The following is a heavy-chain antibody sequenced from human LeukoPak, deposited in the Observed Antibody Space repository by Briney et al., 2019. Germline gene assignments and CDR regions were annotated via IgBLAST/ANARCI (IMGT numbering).Heavy chain of an antibody. D-gene: IGHD6-13*01. CDR2: IYHSGST. CDR3: ARVGSSSLDAFDI. V-gene: IGHV4-34*01. J-gene: IGHJ3*02. Sequence: SETLSLTCAVYGGSFSGYYWSWIRQPPGKGLEWIGEIYHSGSTNYNPSLKSRVTISVDKSKNQFSLKLSSVTAADTAVYYCARVGSSSLDAFDIWGQGTMVTVSS. CDR1: GGSFSGYY.